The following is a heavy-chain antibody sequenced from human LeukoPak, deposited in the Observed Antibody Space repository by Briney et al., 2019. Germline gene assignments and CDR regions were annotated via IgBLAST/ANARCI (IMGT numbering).Heavy chain of an antibody. CDR1: GGSFSGYY. J-gene: IGHJ4*02. CDR3: ARGRRRIQLWSFDY. V-gene: IGHV4-34*01. D-gene: IGHD5-18*01. Sequence: SSETLSLTCAVYGGSFSGYYWSWIRQPPGKGLEWIGEINHSGSTNYNPSLKSRVTISVDTSKNQFSLKLSSVTAADTAVYYCARGRRRIQLWSFDYWGQGTLVTVSS. CDR2: INHSGST.